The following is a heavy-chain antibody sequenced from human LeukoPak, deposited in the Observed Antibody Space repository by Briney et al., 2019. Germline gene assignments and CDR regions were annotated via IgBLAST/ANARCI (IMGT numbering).Heavy chain of an antibody. CDR2: IDPSDSYT. CDR3: ARVYGSGSYYYYYGMDV. Sequence: GESLRISCKGSGYSFTSYWISWVRQMPGKGLEWMGRIDPSDSYTNYSPSFQGQVTISADKSISTAYLQWSSLKASDTAMYYCARVYGSGSYYYYYGMDVWGKGTTVTVSS. D-gene: IGHD3-10*01. J-gene: IGHJ6*04. CDR1: GYSFTSYW. V-gene: IGHV5-10-1*04.